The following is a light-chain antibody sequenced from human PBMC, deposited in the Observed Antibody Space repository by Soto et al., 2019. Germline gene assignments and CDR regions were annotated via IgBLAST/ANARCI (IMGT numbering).Light chain of an antibody. Sequence: DIQMTQSPSPLSASVGDRVTITCRASQSISSWLAWYQQKTGKAPKLLMSDASSLERGVPSRLSGSGSGTEFTLTISSLQPDDFATYYCQQYDDNSRTFGLGTKVDI. V-gene: IGKV1-5*01. J-gene: IGKJ1*01. CDR3: QQYDDNSRT. CDR2: DAS. CDR1: QSISSW.